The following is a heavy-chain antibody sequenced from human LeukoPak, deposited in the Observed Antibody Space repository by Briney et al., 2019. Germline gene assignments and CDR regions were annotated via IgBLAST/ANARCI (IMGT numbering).Heavy chain of an antibody. CDR3: ARNLWFGELLAAELDRFDP. CDR2: IHHSGST. D-gene: IGHD3-10*01. J-gene: IGHJ5*02. Sequence: SETLSLTCTVSGGSISSYYWGWIRQPPGKGLEWIGSIHHSGSTYYNPSLKSRVTISVDTSKNQFSLKLSFVTAADTAVYYCARNLWFGELLAAELDRFDPWGQGTLVTVSS. CDR1: GGSISSYY. V-gene: IGHV4-38-2*02.